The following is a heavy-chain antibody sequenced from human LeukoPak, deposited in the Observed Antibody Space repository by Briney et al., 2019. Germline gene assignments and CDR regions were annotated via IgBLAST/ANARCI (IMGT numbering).Heavy chain of an antibody. V-gene: IGHV3-23*01. CDR2: ITNSGGST. Sequence: GGSQRLSCAASGFTFGSYAMCWVRQAPGKGLEWVSTITNSGGSTYYADSVKGRFTISRDNSRNTLYLQMNSLRAEDTAVYYCAKGDLGQQWLISYYYYGMDVWGQGTTVTVSS. CDR3: AKGDLGQQWLISYYYYGMDV. CDR1: GFTFGSYA. J-gene: IGHJ6*02. D-gene: IGHD6-19*01.